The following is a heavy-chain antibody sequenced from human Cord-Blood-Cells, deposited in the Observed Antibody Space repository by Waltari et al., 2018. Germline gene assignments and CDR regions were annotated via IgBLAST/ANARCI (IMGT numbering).Heavy chain of an antibody. V-gene: IGHV3-33*01. CDR3: AITGDLDY. CDR2: IWYDGSNK. Sequence: QVQLVESGGGVVQPGRSLRLSCAASGFPFSSYGLHWVRQAPGQGLEWVAVIWYDGSNKYYADSVKGRFTISRDNSKNTLYLQMNSLRAEDTAVYYCAITGDLDYWGQGTLVTVSS. CDR1: GFPFSSYG. D-gene: IGHD7-27*01. J-gene: IGHJ4*02.